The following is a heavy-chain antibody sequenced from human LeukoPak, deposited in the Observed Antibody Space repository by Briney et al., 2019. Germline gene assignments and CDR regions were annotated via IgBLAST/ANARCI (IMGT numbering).Heavy chain of an antibody. Sequence: ASVKVSCKASGYTFTSYYMHCVRQAPGQGLEWMGIINPSGGSTSYAQKFQGRVTMTRDMSTSTVYMELSSLRSEDTAVYYCARVSDQAYCGGDCYSLDYWGQGTLVTVSS. J-gene: IGHJ4*02. CDR2: INPSGGST. CDR1: GYTFTSYY. D-gene: IGHD2-21*02. V-gene: IGHV1-46*01. CDR3: ARVSDQAYCGGDCYSLDY.